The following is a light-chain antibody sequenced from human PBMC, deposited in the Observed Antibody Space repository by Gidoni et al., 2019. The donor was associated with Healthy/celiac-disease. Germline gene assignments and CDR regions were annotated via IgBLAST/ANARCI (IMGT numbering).Light chain of an antibody. CDR2: GAS. CDR1: QSVSSSY. CDR3: QQYGSSAGY. J-gene: IGKJ2*01. Sequence: EIVLTQSPGTLSLSPGERATLSCRASQSVSSSYLAWYQQKPGQAPRLLIYGASSRATGIPDRFSGSGSGTDFTLTISRLEPEDFAVYYCQQYGSSAGYFGQXTKLEIK. V-gene: IGKV3-20*01.